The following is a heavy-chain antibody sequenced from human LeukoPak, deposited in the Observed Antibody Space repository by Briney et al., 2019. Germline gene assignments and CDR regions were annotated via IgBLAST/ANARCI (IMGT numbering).Heavy chain of an antibody. Sequence: SETLSLTCTVSGGSISSRPYSWGWIRQPPGKGLEWIGEINHSGSTNYNPSLKSRVTISVDTSKNQFSLKLSSVTAADTAVYYCATYPHYYDSSGYYDYWGQGTLVTVSS. CDR1: GGSISSRPYS. CDR3: ATYPHYYDSSGYYDY. J-gene: IGHJ4*02. D-gene: IGHD3-22*01. CDR2: INHSGST. V-gene: IGHV4-39*07.